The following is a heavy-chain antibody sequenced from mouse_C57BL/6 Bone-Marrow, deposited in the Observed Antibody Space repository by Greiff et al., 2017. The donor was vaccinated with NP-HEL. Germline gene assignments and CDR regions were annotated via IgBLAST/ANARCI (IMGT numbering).Heavy chain of an antibody. D-gene: IGHD2-3*01. Sequence: VQLQQSGAELVKPGASVKLSCKASGYTFTSYWMQWVKQRPGQGLEWIGEIDPSDSYTNYNQKFKGKATLTVDTSSSTAYMQLSSLTSEDSAVYYCAFRDGYPGGYWGQGTTLTVSS. CDR3: AFRDGYPGGY. V-gene: IGHV1-50*01. CDR2: IDPSDSYT. CDR1: GYTFTSYW. J-gene: IGHJ2*01.